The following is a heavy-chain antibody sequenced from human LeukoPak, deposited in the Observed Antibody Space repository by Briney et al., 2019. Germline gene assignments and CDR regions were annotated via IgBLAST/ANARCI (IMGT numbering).Heavy chain of an antibody. D-gene: IGHD3-16*02. J-gene: IGHJ4*02. Sequence: SETLSLTCTVSGGSISNYYWSWIRQPPRKGLEWIGYIYYTGSTNYNPSLKSRVTISADTSKNQFPLKLSSVTAADAAVYYCATGPYDYVWGSYRYDYFDYWGQGTLVTVSS. V-gene: IGHV4-59*01. CDR3: ATGPYDYVWGSYRYDYFDY. CDR1: GGSISNYY. CDR2: IYYTGST.